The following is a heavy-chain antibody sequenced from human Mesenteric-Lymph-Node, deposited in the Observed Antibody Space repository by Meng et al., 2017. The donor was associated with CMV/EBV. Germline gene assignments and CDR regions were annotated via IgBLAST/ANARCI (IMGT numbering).Heavy chain of an antibody. J-gene: IGHJ6*02. D-gene: IGHD3-10*01. V-gene: IGHV4-39*02. Sequence: GSLRLSCTVSGGSVSSGSYYWSWIRQPPGKGLEWIGSIYYSGTTFYNPSLKSRITISRDNSRKNLYLQVESLRVEDTAVYYCARGGGGSMDVWGQGTTVTVSS. CDR3: ARGGGGSMDV. CDR2: IYYSGTT. CDR1: GGSVSSGSYY.